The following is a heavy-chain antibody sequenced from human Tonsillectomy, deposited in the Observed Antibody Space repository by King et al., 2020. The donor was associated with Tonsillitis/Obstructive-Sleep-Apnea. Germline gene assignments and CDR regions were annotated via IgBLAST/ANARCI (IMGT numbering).Heavy chain of an antibody. J-gene: IGHJ4*02. CDR3: ARDGYCSGSSCFFFDY. Sequence: VQLVESGGGVVQPGRSLRLSCAASGFTFSTYGMHWVRQAPGKGLEWVAVIWYDGSNEYYSDSVKGRFTISRDKSKNTLYLQMNSLGDEDTAVYYRARDGYCSGSSCFFFDYWGQGNLVTVSS. V-gene: IGHV3-33*01. D-gene: IGHD2-15*01. CDR2: IWYDGSNE. CDR1: GFTFSTYG.